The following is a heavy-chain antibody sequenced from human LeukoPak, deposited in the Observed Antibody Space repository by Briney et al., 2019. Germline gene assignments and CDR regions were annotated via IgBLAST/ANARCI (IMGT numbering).Heavy chain of an antibody. V-gene: IGHV4-61*02. D-gene: IGHD6-6*01. CDR3: ARAARPIYYYYYMDV. J-gene: IGHJ6*03. Sequence: SETLSLTCTDSGGSISSGSYYWSWIRQPAGKGLEWIGRIYTSGSTNYNPSLKSRVTISVDTSKNQFSLKLSSVTAADTAVYYCARAARPIYYYYYMDVWGKGTTVTVSS. CDR2: IYTSGST. CDR1: GGSISSGSYY.